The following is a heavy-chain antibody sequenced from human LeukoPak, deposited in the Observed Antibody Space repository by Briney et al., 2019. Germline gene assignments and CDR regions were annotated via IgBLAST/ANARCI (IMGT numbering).Heavy chain of an antibody. Sequence: GGSLRLSCAASGFTVSSNYMSWVRRAPGKGLEWVSVIYSGGSTYYADSVKGRFTISRDNSKNTLYLQMNSLRAEDTAVYYCARSILRYYYYGMDVWGQGTTVTVSS. CDR2: IYSGGST. D-gene: IGHD2-21*01. CDR1: GFTVSSNY. CDR3: ARSILRYYYYGMDV. V-gene: IGHV3-66*02. J-gene: IGHJ6*02.